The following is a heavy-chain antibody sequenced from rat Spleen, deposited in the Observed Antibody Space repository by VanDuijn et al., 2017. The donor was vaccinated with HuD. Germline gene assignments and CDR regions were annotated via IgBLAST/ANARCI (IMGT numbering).Heavy chain of an antibody. CDR1: GFTFSDYY. CDR3: ARQFSNYFDY. J-gene: IGHJ2*01. V-gene: IGHV5-7*01. Sequence: EVQLVESGGGLVQSGRSLKLSCAVSGFTFSDYYMAWVRQAPTKGLEWVASISYDGGSTYYRDSVRGRFTISRDNAKSTLYLQMDSLRSEDTATYYCARQFSNYFDYWGQGVMVTVSS. CDR2: ISYDGGST.